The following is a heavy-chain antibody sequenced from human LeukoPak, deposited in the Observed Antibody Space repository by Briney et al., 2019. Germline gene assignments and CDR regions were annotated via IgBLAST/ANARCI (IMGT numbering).Heavy chain of an antibody. V-gene: IGHV1-2*02. Sequence: ASVKVSCKASGYTFTSYDINWVRQATGQGLEWMGWMNPNSGGTNYAQKFQGRVTMTWDTSISTAYMELSRLTSDDTAVYYCARDPPSSIAGRPIFDYWGQGTLVTVSS. D-gene: IGHD6-6*01. CDR2: MNPNSGGT. CDR3: ARDPPSSIAGRPIFDY. J-gene: IGHJ4*02. CDR1: GYTFTSYD.